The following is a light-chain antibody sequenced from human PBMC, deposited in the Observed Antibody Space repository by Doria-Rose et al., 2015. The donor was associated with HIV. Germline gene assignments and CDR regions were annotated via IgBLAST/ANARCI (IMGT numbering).Light chain of an antibody. Sequence: EIVLTQSPGTLSLSPGDRATLSCRASQSFSSTYLAWYQQKPGQAPSLLIYDGSTRATGIPDRFSASGPGTDFTLTINRLEPEDFALYYCHQYGTSWTFGQGTKVEI. J-gene: IGKJ1*01. CDR1: QSFSSTY. V-gene: IGKV3-20*01. CDR2: DGS. CDR3: HQYGTSWT.